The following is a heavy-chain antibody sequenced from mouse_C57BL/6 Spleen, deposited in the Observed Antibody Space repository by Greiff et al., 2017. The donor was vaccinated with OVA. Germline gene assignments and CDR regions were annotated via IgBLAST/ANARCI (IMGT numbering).Heavy chain of an antibody. D-gene: IGHD2-2*01. J-gene: IGHJ3*01. CDR2: INPSSGYT. Sequence: VQLQQSGAELARPGASVKMSCKASGYTFTSYTMHWVKQRPGQGLEWIGYINPSSGYTKYNQKFKDKATLTADKSSSTAYMQLSSLTSEDSAGYYCARSLYGYDADAPWFAYWGQGTLVTVSA. CDR1: GYTFTSYT. CDR3: ARSLYGYDADAPWFAY. V-gene: IGHV1-4*01.